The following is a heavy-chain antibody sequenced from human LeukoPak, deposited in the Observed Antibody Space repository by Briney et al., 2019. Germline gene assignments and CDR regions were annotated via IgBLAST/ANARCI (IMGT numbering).Heavy chain of an antibody. J-gene: IGHJ6*04. V-gene: IGHV3-48*03. CDR1: GFTFSSYE. CDR3: ARVRYDFVWGSLDV. D-gene: IGHD3-16*01. Sequence: GGSLRLSCAASGFTFSSYEMNWVRQAPGKGLEWVSYISSSGSTIYYAGSVKGRFTISRDNAKNSLYLQMNSLRAEDTAVYYCARVRYDFVWGSLDVWGRGTPVTISS. CDR2: ISSSGSTI.